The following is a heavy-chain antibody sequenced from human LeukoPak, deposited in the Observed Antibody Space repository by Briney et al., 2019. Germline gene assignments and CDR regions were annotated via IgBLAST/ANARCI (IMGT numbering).Heavy chain of an antibody. CDR3: AREVSVTVGDYFDY. J-gene: IGHJ4*02. V-gene: IGHV3-48*03. Sequence: SGGSLRLSCAASGFTFSSYEMNWVRQAPGKGLEWVSYISSSGSTIYYADSVKGRFTISRDNAKNSLYLQMNSLRAEDTAVYYCAREVSVTVGDYFDYWGQGTLVTVSS. CDR1: GFTFSSYE. CDR2: ISSSGSTI. D-gene: IGHD2-21*02.